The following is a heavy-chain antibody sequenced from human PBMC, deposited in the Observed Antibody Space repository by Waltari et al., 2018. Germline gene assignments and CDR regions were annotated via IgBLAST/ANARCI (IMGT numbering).Heavy chain of an antibody. CDR1: GFTFGRLW. Sequence: EVQLVESGGGLVQPGESLRLSCAASGFTFGRLWMHWVRQVSGKGLVWVSSISDDGSRIGYADSVKGRFTISRDNAKNTLYLQMNRLRGDDTAVYYCVRGFSTSPSSYWGQGALVTVSS. CDR2: ISDDGSRI. D-gene: IGHD2-2*01. J-gene: IGHJ4*02. CDR3: VRGFSTSPSSY. V-gene: IGHV3-74*01.